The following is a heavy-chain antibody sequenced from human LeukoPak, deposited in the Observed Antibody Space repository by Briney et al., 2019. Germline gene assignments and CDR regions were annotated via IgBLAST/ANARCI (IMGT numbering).Heavy chain of an antibody. J-gene: IGHJ5*02. CDR3: ARELVMYYDSSGYNP. V-gene: IGHV3-21*01. Sequence: GGSLRLSCAASGFTFSSYSMNWVRQAPGKGLEWVSSISSSSSYIYYADSVKGRFTISRDNAKNSLYLQMNSLRAEDTAVYYCARELVMYYDSSGYNPWGQGTLVTVSS. D-gene: IGHD3-22*01. CDR2: ISSSSSYI. CDR1: GFTFSSYS.